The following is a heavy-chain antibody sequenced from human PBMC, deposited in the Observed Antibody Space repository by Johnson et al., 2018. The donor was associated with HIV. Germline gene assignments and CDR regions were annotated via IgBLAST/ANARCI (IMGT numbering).Heavy chain of an antibody. CDR2: ISWDGGST. J-gene: IGHJ3*02. CDR1: GFTFDDYA. Sequence: VQLVESGGVVVQPGGSLRLSCVASGFTFDDYAMHWVRQAPGKGLEWVSLISWDGGSTYYADSVKGRFTISRDNSKNTLYLQMNSLRAEDTAVYYCAKDGPPFDIWGQGTMVTVSS. V-gene: IGHV3-43D*03. CDR3: AKDGPPFDI.